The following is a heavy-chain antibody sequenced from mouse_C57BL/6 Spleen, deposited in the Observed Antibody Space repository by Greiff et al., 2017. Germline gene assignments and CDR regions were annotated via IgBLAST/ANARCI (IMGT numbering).Heavy chain of an antibody. CDR3: ARQRESKGYFDY. CDR2: ISSGGSYT. J-gene: IGHJ2*01. Sequence: EVQRVESGGDLVKPGGSLKLSCAASGFTFSSYGMSWVRQTPDKRLEWVATISSGGSYTYYPDSVKGRFTISRDNAKNTLYLQMSSLKSEDTAMYYCARQRESKGYFDYWGQGTTLTVSS. D-gene: IGHD2-5*01. CDR1: GFTFSSYG. V-gene: IGHV5-6*01.